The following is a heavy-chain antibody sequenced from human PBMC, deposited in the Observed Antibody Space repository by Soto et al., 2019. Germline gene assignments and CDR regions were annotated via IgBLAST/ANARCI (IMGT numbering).Heavy chain of an antibody. CDR2: ISGSGSTI. D-gene: IGHD6-13*01. J-gene: IGHJ6*02. CDR3: ARDRSGSWYGRGYYYYGMDV. Sequence: GGSLRLSCAASGFTFSSYAMSWVRQAPGKGLEWVSAISGSGSTIYYADSVKGRFTISRDNAKNSLYLQMNSLRAEDTAVYYCARDRSGSWYGRGYYYYGMDVWGQGTTVTVSS. V-gene: IGHV3-23*01. CDR1: GFTFSSYA.